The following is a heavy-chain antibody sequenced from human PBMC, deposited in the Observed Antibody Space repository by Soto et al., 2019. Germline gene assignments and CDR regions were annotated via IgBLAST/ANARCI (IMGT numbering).Heavy chain of an antibody. CDR2: ISGSGGST. CDR3: AKRRGITTPSGSYYMDV. Sequence: EVQLLESGGGLVQPGGSLRLSCAASGFTFSSHAMSWVRQAPGKGLEWVSAISGSGGSTCYADSVKGRFTISSDHSKNTLQLQMNSLRAQDTAVYYCAKRRGITTPSGSYYMDVWGKGTTVTVSS. CDR1: GFTFSSHA. V-gene: IGHV3-23*01. J-gene: IGHJ6*03. D-gene: IGHD3-10*01.